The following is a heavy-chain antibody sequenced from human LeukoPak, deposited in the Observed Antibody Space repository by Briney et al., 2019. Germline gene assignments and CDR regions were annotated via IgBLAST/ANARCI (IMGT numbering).Heavy chain of an antibody. CDR2: INSDGSTT. V-gene: IGHV3-74*01. J-gene: IGHJ3*01. Sequence: GGSLRISCAASGFTFSNYWMHWVRQAPGKGLVWVSRINSDGSTTNYADSVKGRFTISRDNAKNTLSLQMNSLRVEDTAIYYCARDIELSTWGLGTLVTVSS. CDR1: GFTFSNYW. D-gene: IGHD3-16*02. CDR3: ARDIELST.